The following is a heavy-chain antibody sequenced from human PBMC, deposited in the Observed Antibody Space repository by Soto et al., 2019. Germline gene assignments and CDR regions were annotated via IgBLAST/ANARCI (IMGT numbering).Heavy chain of an antibody. CDR2: ISGGGGDT. CDR3: AKNSGWFNT. Sequence: FQVLDSGGGLVQPGWSLRLSCAASGFPFSTTDMSWVRQAPGKGLEWVSTISGGGGDTHYADSVKGRFTISRDNSKNTLYLQMNSLRADDTALYYCAKNSGWFNTWGQGTLVTVSS. V-gene: IGHV3-23*01. CDR1: GFPFSTTD. D-gene: IGHD3-10*01. J-gene: IGHJ5*02.